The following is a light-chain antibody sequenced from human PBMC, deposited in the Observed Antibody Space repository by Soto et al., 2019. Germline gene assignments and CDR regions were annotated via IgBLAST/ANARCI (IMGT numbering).Light chain of an antibody. CDR1: SSNIGAGYD. V-gene: IGLV1-40*01. CDR3: QSYDSSLSGWV. CDR2: GNS. Sequence: QSVLTQPPSVSGAPGQRVTISCTGRSSNIGAGYDVHWYQQLPGTAPKLLIYGNSTRPSGVPDRFSGSKSGTSASLAITGLQAEDEADYYCQSYDSSLSGWVFGGGTKLTVL. J-gene: IGLJ3*02.